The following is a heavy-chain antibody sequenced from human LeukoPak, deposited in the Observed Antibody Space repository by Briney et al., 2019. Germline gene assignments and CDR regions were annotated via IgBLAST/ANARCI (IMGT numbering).Heavy chain of an antibody. J-gene: IGHJ4*02. CDR3: ARRAGAYSHPYDY. CDR1: GFTFSRYG. V-gene: IGHV3-23*01. Sequence: GGSLRLSCAASGFTFSRYGMSWVRQAPGKGLEWVSDISGSGGSTYYADSVKGRFTISRDNSKNTLYLQMNSLRAEDTAVYYCARRAGAYSHPYDYWGQGTLVTVSS. D-gene: IGHD4/OR15-4a*01. CDR2: ISGSGGST.